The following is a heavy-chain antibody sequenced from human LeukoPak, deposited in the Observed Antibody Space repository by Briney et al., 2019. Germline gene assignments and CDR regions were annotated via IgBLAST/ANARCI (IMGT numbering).Heavy chain of an antibody. CDR1: GYTFTSYG. V-gene: IGHV1-18*04. Sequence: ASVKVSCKASGYTFTSYGISWVRQAPGQGLEWMGWISAYNANTNYAQKLQGRVTMTTDTSTSTAYMELRSLRSDDTAVYYCARVAYDYVWGSYSHYFDYWGQGTLVTVSS. D-gene: IGHD3-16*01. CDR2: ISAYNANT. CDR3: ARVAYDYVWGSYSHYFDY. J-gene: IGHJ4*02.